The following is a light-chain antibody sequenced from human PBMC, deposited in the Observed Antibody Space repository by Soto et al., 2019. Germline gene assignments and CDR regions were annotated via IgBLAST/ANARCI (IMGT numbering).Light chain of an antibody. CDR1: SSNIESNT. Sequence: QSVLTQPPSASGTPGQRVTIACSGGSSNIESNTVNWYQQVPGTAPKLLVYSNNQRPSGVPDRFSGSRAGTSASLAISGLQSEDEADYYCATWDDSLNGWVIGGGTKVTVL. J-gene: IGLJ2*01. CDR2: SNN. V-gene: IGLV1-44*01. CDR3: ATWDDSLNGWV.